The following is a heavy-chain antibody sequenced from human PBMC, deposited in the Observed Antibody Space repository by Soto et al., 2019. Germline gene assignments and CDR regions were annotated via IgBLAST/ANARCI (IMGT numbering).Heavy chain of an antibody. CDR1: GFTFSSYA. J-gene: IGHJ6*02. CDR2: ISYDGSNK. Sequence: GGSLRLSCAASGFTFSSYAMHWVRQAPGKGLEWVAVISYDGSNKYYADSVKGRFTISRDNSKNTLYLQMNSLRAEETAVYYCARDGSSSWGLYYYYGMDVWGQGTTVTVSS. CDR3: ARDGSSSWGLYYYYGMDV. V-gene: IGHV3-30-3*01. D-gene: IGHD6-13*01.